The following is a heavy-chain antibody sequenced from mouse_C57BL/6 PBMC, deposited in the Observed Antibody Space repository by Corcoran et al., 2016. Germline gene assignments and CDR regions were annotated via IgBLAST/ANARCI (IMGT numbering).Heavy chain of an antibody. CDR1: GYTFTDYN. V-gene: IGHV1-18*01. D-gene: IGHD1-1*01. J-gene: IGHJ1*03. Sequence: EVQLQQSGPELVKPGASVKIPCKASGYTFTDYNMDWVKQSHGKSLEWIGDINPNNGGTIYNQKFKGKATLTVDKSSSTAYMELRSLTSEDTAVYYCARGLYYGSSHWYFDVWGTGTTVTVSS. CDR3: ARGLYYGSSHWYFDV. CDR2: INPNNGGT.